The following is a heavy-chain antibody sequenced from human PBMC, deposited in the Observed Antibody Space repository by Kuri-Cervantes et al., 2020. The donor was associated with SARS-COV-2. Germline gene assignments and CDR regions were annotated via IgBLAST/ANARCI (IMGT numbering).Heavy chain of an antibody. CDR1: GGSISSHY. V-gene: IGHV4-59*11. Sequence: ESLKISCTVSGGSISSHYWSWIRQPPGKGLEWIGYIYYSGSTNYNPSLKSRVTISVDTSKNQFSLKLSSVTAADTAVYYCARDGGLHEGYSYGYIDYWGQGTLVTVSS. J-gene: IGHJ4*02. CDR2: IYYSGST. CDR3: ARDGGLHEGYSYGYIDY. D-gene: IGHD5-18*01.